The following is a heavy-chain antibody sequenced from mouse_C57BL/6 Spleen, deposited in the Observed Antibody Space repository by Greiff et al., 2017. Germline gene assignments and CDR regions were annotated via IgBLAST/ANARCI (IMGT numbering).Heavy chain of an antibody. CDR3: ARGDYDGFDY. CDR2: INPGSGGT. D-gene: IGHD2-4*01. Sequence: VMLVESGAELVRPGTSVKVSCKASGYAFTNYLIEWVKQRPGQGLEWIGVINPGSGGTNYNEKFKGKATLTADKSSSTAYMQLSSLTSEDAAVYFCARGDYDGFDYWGQGTTLTVSS. J-gene: IGHJ2*01. V-gene: IGHV1-54*01. CDR1: GYAFTNYL.